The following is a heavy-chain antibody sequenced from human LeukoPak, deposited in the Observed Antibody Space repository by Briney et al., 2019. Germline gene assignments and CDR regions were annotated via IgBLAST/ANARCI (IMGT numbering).Heavy chain of an antibody. Sequence: PGGSLRLSCAASGFTFSDYYMSWIRQAPGKGLEWVSYISSSGSTIYYADSVKGRFTISRDNAKNSLYLQMNSLRAEDTAVYYCARDHRTMVRGVTQNWFDPWAREPWSPSPQ. J-gene: IGHJ5*02. CDR3: ARDHRTMVRGVTQNWFDP. V-gene: IGHV3-11*01. CDR2: ISSSGSTI. CDR1: GFTFSDYY. D-gene: IGHD3-10*01.